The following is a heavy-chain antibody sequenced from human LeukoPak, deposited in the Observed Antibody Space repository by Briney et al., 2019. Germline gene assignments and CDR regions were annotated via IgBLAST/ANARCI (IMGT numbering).Heavy chain of an antibody. CDR3: ARGGGYNWKKFDY. Sequence: SETLSLTCAVYGGSFSVYYWSWIRQPPGKGLEWIGEINHGGSTNYNASLKSRVTISVDTSKNQFSLKLSSVTAADTAVYYCARGGGYNWKKFDYWGQGTLVTVSS. D-gene: IGHD1-1*01. J-gene: IGHJ4*02. CDR1: GGSFSVYY. V-gene: IGHV4-34*01. CDR2: INHGGST.